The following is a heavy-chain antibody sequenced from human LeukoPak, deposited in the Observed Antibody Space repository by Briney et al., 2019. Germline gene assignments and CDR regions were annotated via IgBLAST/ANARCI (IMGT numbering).Heavy chain of an antibody. J-gene: IGHJ4*02. CDR2: FDPEDGET. CDR1: GYTLTELS. Sequence: ASVKVSCKVSGYTLTELSMHWVRQAPGKGLEWMGGFDPEDGETIYAQKFQGRVTMTEDTSTDPAYMELSSLRSEDTAVYYCATKPTYGSGSYYGYFDYWGQGTLVTVSS. D-gene: IGHD3-10*01. CDR3: ATKPTYGSGSYYGYFDY. V-gene: IGHV1-24*01.